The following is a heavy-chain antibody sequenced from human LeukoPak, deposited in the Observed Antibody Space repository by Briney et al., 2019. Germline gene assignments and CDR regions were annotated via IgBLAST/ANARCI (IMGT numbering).Heavy chain of an antibody. CDR3: ARAPYVYSGHHDY. Sequence: GGSLRLSCAASGFTFSGYSMNWVRQAPGKGLEWVSSISSSSSYIYYADSVKGRFTISRDNAKNSLYLQMNSLRAEDTAVYYCARAPYVYSGHHDYWGQGTLVTVSS. D-gene: IGHD3-16*01. CDR2: ISSSSSYI. J-gene: IGHJ4*02. CDR1: GFTFSGYS. V-gene: IGHV3-21*01.